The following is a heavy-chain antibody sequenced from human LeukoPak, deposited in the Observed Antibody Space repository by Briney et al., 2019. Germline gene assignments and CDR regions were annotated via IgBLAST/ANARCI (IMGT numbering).Heavy chain of an antibody. J-gene: IGHJ4*02. Sequence: NPSETLSLTCAVYGGSFSGYYWSWIRQPPGKGLGWIGEINHSGSTNYNPSLKSRVTISVDTSTNQFSLKLSSVTAADTAVYYCASTHYYDSSGYDYWGQGTLVTVSS. CDR3: ASTHYYDSSGYDY. V-gene: IGHV4-34*01. D-gene: IGHD3-22*01. CDR2: INHSGST. CDR1: GGSFSGYY.